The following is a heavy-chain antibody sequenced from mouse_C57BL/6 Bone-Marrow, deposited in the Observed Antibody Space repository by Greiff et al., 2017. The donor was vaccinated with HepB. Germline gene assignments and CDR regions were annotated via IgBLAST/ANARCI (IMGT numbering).Heavy chain of an antibody. CDR2: IDPSDSYT. D-gene: IGHD2-4*01. Sequence: ESGAELVKPGASVKLSCKASGYTFTSYWMQWVKQRPGQGLEWIGEIDPSDSYTNYNQKFKGKATLTVDTSSSTAYMQLSSLTSEDSAVYYCAREGIYYDSYDYWGQGTTLTVSS. CDR1: GYTFTSYW. CDR3: AREGIYYDSYDY. J-gene: IGHJ2*01. V-gene: IGHV1-50*01.